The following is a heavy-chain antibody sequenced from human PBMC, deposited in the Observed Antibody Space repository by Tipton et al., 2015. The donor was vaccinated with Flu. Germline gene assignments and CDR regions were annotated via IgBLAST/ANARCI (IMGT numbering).Heavy chain of an antibody. CDR2: IYYSGTT. Sequence: TLSLTCTVSGGSINSYYWTWIRQPPGKGLEWIGYIYYSGTTNYSPSLKGRLNISRDTSKNHFSLKLSSVTAADTAVYCCATHLTRGRPFDGFHIWGQGPMVTVSS. V-gene: IGHV4-59*08. CDR3: ATHLTRGRPFDGFHI. D-gene: IGHD1-26*01. J-gene: IGHJ3*02. CDR1: GGSINSYY.